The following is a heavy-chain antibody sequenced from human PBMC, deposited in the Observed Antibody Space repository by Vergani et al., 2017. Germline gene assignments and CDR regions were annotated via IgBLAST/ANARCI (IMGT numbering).Heavy chain of an antibody. D-gene: IGHD6-13*01. CDR1: GFTFSAYG. CDR3: AGRVAAAGGDY. Sequence: EVQLVESGGGLVKPGGSLRLSCAASGFTFSAYGMNWVRQAPGKGLEWVSFVSTGTKSQSYADSLKGRFTISRDHAKNSLYLQMNSLRAEDTAVYYCAGRVAAAGGDYWGQGTLVTVSS. V-gene: IGHV3-48*04. CDR2: VSTGTKSQ. J-gene: IGHJ4*02.